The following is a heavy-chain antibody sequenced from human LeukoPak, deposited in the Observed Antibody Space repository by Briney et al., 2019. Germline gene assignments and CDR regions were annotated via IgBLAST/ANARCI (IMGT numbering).Heavy chain of an antibody. D-gene: IGHD3-3*01. CDR3: ARVSREYDFWTENYYYYYMDV. Sequence: GASVKVSCKASGYTFTGYYMHWVRQAPGQGLEWMGWINPNSGGTNYAQKFQGRVTMTRDTSISTAHMELSRLRSDDTAVYYCARVSREYDFWTENYYYYYMDVWGKGTTVTVSS. CDR1: GYTFTGYY. CDR2: INPNSGGT. V-gene: IGHV1-2*02. J-gene: IGHJ6*03.